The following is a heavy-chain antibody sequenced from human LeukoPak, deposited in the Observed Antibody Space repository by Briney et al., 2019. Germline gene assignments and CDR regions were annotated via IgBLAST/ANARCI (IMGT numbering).Heavy chain of an antibody. J-gene: IGHJ4*02. D-gene: IGHD6-13*01. CDR1: GYTFTSSD. V-gene: IGHV1-8*01. CDR2: MNPNTDKT. Sequence: VSVKVSCKASGYTFTSSDINWVRQATGQGLEWTGWMNPNTDKTGYARNFQGRVTMTKNISISTAYMEVSSLTYEDTAIYYCARGRPGLASAGIYDFWGQGTLITVSS. CDR3: ARGRPGLASAGIYDF.